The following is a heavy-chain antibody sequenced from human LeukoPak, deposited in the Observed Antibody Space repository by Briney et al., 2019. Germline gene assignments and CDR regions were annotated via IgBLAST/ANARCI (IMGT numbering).Heavy chain of an antibody. CDR3: ARAQTYSSSWFPYFDY. J-gene: IGHJ4*02. CDR1: GGSISSHY. D-gene: IGHD6-13*01. CDR2: IYYSGST. Sequence: SETLSLTCTVSGGSISSHYWSWIRQPPGKGLEWIGYIYYSGSTNYNLSLKSRVTISVDTSKNQFSLKLSPVSAADTAVYYCARAQTYSSSWFPYFDYWGQGTLVTVSS. V-gene: IGHV4-59*11.